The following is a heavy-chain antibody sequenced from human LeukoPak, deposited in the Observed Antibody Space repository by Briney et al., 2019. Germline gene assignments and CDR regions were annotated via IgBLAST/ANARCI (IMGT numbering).Heavy chain of an antibody. CDR3: VRHASNSVWYSFQY. CDR2: MSYTGNT. CDR1: GDSFTTSYY. D-gene: IGHD6-19*01. J-gene: IGHJ4*02. V-gene: IGHV4-39*01. Sequence: PSETLSLTCTVSGDSFTTSYYWAWIRQPPGKGLEWIGSMSYTGNTYYTPSLSSRVTISVDTSKDHFSLTLASVTAADTALYYCVRHASNSVWYSFQYWGQGVLVTVSS.